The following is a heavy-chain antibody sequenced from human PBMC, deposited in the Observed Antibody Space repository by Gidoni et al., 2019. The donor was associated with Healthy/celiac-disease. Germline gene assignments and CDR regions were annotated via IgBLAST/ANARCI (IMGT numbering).Heavy chain of an antibody. CDR2: ISSSSSYI. Sequence: EVQLVESGGGLVKPGGSLRLSCAASGFTFSSYSMNWVRQAPGKGLEWVSSISSSSSYIYYADSVKGRFTISRDNAKNSLYLQMNSLRAEDTAVYYCARVRGDSSGYPWYFDYWGQGTLVTVSS. CDR3: ARVRGDSSGYPWYFDY. J-gene: IGHJ4*02. D-gene: IGHD3-22*01. CDR1: GFTFSSYS. V-gene: IGHV3-21*01.